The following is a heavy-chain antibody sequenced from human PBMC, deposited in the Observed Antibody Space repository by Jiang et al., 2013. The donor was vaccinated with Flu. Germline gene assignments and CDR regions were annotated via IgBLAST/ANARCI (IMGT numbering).Heavy chain of an antibody. CDR3: ARNLWFGGYYYYYGMDV. D-gene: IGHD3-10*01. J-gene: IGHJ6*02. Sequence: KPTQTLTLTCTFSGFSLSTSGMCVSWIRQPPGKALEWLALIDWDDDKYYSTSLKTRLTISKDTSKNQVVLTMTNMDPVDTATYYCARNLWFGGYYYYYGMDVWGQGTTVTVSS. CDR2: IDWDDDK. CDR1: GFSLSTSGMC. V-gene: IGHV2-70*01.